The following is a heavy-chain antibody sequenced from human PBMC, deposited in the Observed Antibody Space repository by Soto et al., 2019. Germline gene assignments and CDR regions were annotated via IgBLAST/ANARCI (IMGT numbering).Heavy chain of an antibody. J-gene: IGHJ5*02. D-gene: IGHD2-15*01. Sequence: ASVKVSCKVSGYTLTELSMHWVRQAPGKGLEWMGGFDPEDGETIYAQKFQGRVTMTEDTSTDTAYMELSSLRSEDTAVYYCAVIYCSGGSCYSGRKINWFDPWGQGTLVTVSS. V-gene: IGHV1-24*01. CDR3: AVIYCSGGSCYSGRKINWFDP. CDR1: GYTLTELS. CDR2: FDPEDGET.